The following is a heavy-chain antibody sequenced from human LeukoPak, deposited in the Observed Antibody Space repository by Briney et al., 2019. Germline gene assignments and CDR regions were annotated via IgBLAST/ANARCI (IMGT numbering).Heavy chain of an antibody. J-gene: IGHJ4*02. CDR1: GFTFRNYA. V-gene: IGHV3-23*01. D-gene: IGHD6-19*01. CDR3: AKVLFSSGWFHY. CDR2: VGGTDAIT. Sequence: PGGSLRLSCAASGFTFRNYAMSWVRQAPGKGLEWVSTVGGTDAITYYADSVKGRFTISRDNSKNTLYLQMNSLRAEDTAVYYCAKVLFSSGWFHYWGQGTLVTVSS.